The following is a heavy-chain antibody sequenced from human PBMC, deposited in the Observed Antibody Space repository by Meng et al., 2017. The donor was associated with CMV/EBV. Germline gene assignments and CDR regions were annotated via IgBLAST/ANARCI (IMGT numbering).Heavy chain of an antibody. Sequence: GESLKISCAASGFTFSSYWMHRVRQAPGKGLVWVSRINSDGSSTSYADSVKGRFTISRDNAKNTLYLQMNSLRAEDTAVYYCARAHDFWSGYYSWGQGTLVTVSS. CDR3: ARAHDFWSGYYS. CDR2: INSDGSST. V-gene: IGHV3-74*01. D-gene: IGHD3-3*01. J-gene: IGHJ5*02. CDR1: GFTFSSYW.